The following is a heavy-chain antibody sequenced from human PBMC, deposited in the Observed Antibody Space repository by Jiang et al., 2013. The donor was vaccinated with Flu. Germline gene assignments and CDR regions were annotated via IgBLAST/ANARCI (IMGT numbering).Heavy chain of an antibody. Sequence: SGAEVKKPGSSVKVSCKASGGTFSSYAISWVRQAPGQGLEWMGRIIPILGIANYAQKFQGRVTITADKSTSTAYMELSSLRSEDTAVYYCARGQPGLYDYGDYAVDWFDPWGQGTLVTVSS. D-gene: IGHD4-17*01. CDR1: GGTFSSYA. CDR3: ARGQPGLYDYGDYAVDWFDP. V-gene: IGHV1-69*04. J-gene: IGHJ5*02. CDR2: IIPILGIA.